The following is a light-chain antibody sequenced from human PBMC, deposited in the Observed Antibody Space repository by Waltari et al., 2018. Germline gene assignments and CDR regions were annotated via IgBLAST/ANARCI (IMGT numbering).Light chain of an antibody. Sequence: IQITQSPSTLSASVGDRVSITCRASQSINNWLAWYQQKSGKAPKLLLYKASSLESGVPSRFSGSGYGTEFTLTISSLQPDDFATYYCQQYTGYSYTFGQGTKLEIK. J-gene: IGKJ2*01. V-gene: IGKV1-5*03. CDR1: QSINNW. CDR3: QQYTGYSYT. CDR2: KAS.